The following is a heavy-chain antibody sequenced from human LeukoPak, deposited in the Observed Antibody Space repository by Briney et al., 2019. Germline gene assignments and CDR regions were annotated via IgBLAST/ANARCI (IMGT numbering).Heavy chain of an antibody. CDR3: ARHSPPMVREGGNWFDP. CDR2: IYYSGSI. CDR1: GGLISRSHYF. V-gene: IGHV4-39*01. D-gene: IGHD3-10*01. J-gene: IGHJ5*02. Sequence: SSETLSLPCTVSGGLISRSHYFWGPSRRPPARGVVWIGSIYYSGSIYYNPSLKSRVTISVDTSKNQFSLKLTSVTAADTAVFYCARHSPPMVREGGNWFDPWGQGTLVTVSS.